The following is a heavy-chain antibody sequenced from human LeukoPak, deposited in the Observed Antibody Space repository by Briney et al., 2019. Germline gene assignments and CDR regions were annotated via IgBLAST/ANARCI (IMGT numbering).Heavy chain of an antibody. CDR3: ARLRGEYDY. J-gene: IGHJ4*02. CDR2: ITASGTAM. D-gene: IGHD3-10*01. CDR1: GFTFSSYS. V-gene: IGHV3-48*02. Sequence: GGSLRLSCAASGFTFSSYSMNWVRQAPGKGLEWVSHITASGTAMFYADSVKGRFTISRDNAKNSLYLQMNSLRDEDTAVYYCARLRGEYDYWGQGTLVTVSS.